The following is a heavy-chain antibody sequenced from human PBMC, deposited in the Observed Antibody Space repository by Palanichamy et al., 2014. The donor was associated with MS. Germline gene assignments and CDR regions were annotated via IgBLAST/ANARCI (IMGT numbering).Heavy chain of an antibody. D-gene: IGHD3-22*01. J-gene: IGHJ4*02. Sequence: GYTFTSYYMHWVRQAPGQGLEWMGIINPSGGSTSYAQKFQGRVTMTRDTSTSTVYMELSSLRSEDTAVYYCARVAADYYDSSGYLRNWGQGTLVTVSS. CDR2: INPSGGST. V-gene: IGHV1-46*01. CDR3: ARVAADYYDSSGYLRN. CDR1: GYTFTSYY.